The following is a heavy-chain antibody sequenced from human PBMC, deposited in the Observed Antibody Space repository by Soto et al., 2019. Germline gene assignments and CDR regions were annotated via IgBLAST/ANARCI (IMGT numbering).Heavy chain of an antibody. J-gene: IGHJ5*02. Sequence: GGSLRLSCAASGFTFSSYGMHWVRQAPGKGLEWVSAISGSGGSTYYADSVKGRFTISRDNSKNTLYLQMNSLRAEDTAVYYCARDHLKGGYYDSSGYYYGGVYNWFDPWGQGTLVTVSS. CDR3: ARDHLKGGYYDSSGYYYGGVYNWFDP. CDR2: ISGSGGST. V-gene: IGHV3-23*01. D-gene: IGHD3-22*01. CDR1: GFTFSSYG.